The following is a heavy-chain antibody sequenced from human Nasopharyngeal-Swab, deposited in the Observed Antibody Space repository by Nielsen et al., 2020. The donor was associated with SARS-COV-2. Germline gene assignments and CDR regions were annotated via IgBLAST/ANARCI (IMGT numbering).Heavy chain of an antibody. J-gene: IGHJ3*02. Sequence: GGSLRLSCKGSGYSFTSYRIGWVRQMPGKGLEWMGIIYPGDSDTRYSPSFQGQVTISADKSISTAYLQWSSLKASDTAMYYCAGFTVVTPDDAFDIWGQGTMVTVSS. CDR1: GYSFTSYR. D-gene: IGHD4-23*01. CDR3: AGFTVVTPDDAFDI. CDR2: IYPGDSDT. V-gene: IGHV5-51*01.